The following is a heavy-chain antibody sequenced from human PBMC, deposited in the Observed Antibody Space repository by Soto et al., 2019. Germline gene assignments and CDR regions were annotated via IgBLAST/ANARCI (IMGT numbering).Heavy chain of an antibody. CDR3: AKSSGEMATIDDFDY. Sequence: GESLKISCAASGFTFSSYAMSWVRQAPGKGLEWVSAISGSGGSTYYADSVKGRFTISRDNSKNTLYLQMNRLRAEDTAVYYCAKSSGEMATIDDFDYWGQGTLVTVSS. D-gene: IGHD5-12*01. V-gene: IGHV3-23*01. CDR1: GFTFSSYA. CDR2: ISGSGGST. J-gene: IGHJ4*02.